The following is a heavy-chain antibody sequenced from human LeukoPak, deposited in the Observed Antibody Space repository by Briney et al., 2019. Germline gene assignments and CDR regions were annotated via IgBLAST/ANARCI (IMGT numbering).Heavy chain of an antibody. CDR3: AELGITMIGGV. CDR2: ISSSGSTI. Sequence: GGSLRLSCAASGFTFSSYSMNWVRQAPGKGLERVSYISSSGSTIYYADSVKGRFTISRDNAKNSLYLQMNSLRAEDTAVYYCAELGITMIGGVWGKGTTVTISS. CDR1: GFTFSSYS. J-gene: IGHJ6*04. V-gene: IGHV3-48*04. D-gene: IGHD3-10*02.